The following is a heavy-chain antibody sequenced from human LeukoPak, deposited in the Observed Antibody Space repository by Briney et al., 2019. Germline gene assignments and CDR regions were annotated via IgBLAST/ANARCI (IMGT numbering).Heavy chain of an antibody. CDR2: INPNSGGT. CDR1: GYTFTGYY. D-gene: IGHD3-16*01. CDR3: ARDRFDNWGSLDY. Sequence: ASVKVSCKASGYTFTGYYMHWVRQAPGQGLEWMGWINPNSGGTNYAQKFQGRVTMTRDTSISTAYMELSRLRSDDTAVYYCARDRFDNWGSLDYWGQGTLVTVSS. J-gene: IGHJ4*02. V-gene: IGHV1-2*02.